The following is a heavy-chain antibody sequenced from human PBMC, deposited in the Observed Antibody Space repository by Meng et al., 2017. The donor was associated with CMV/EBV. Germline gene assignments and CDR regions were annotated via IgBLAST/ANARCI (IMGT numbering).Heavy chain of an antibody. J-gene: IGHJ4*02. D-gene: IGHD3-10*01. Sequence: QVQRSQGGSGLLKPSETLSLTCAVYGGSFSGYYWSWIRQPPGKGLEWIGEINHSGSTNYNPSLKSRVTISVDTSKNQFSLKLSSVTAADTAVYYCARESMVRGEDWGQGTLVTVSS. CDR3: ARESMVRGED. V-gene: IGHV4-34*01. CDR2: INHSGST. CDR1: GGSFSGYY.